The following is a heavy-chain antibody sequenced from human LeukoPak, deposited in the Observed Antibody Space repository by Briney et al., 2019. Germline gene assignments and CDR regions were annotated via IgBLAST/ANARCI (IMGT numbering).Heavy chain of an antibody. J-gene: IGHJ5*02. CDR3: ARVSSSWFGGWFDP. Sequence: PSQTLSLTCTVSGDSISSGNYYWSWIRQPAGKGLEWIGRIYATGSANYNPSLKSRVTISVDTSKNQFSLKLSSVTAADTAVYYCARVSSSWFGGWFDPWGQGTLVTVSS. D-gene: IGHD6-13*01. CDR2: IYATGSA. V-gene: IGHV4-61*02. CDR1: GDSISSGNYY.